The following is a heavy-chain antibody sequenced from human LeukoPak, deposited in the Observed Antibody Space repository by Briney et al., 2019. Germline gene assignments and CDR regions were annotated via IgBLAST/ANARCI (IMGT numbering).Heavy chain of an antibody. D-gene: IGHD4-23*01. J-gene: IGHJ4*02. CDR2: IYYSGST. V-gene: IGHV4-59*01. CDR3: ARRPGYGGNFDY. Sequence: SETLSLTCTVSGVSISSYYWSWIRQPPGKGLEWIGYIYYSGSTNYNPSLESRVTISVDTSKNQFSLKLSSVTAADTAVYYCARRPGYGGNFDYWGQGTLVTVSS. CDR1: GVSISSYY.